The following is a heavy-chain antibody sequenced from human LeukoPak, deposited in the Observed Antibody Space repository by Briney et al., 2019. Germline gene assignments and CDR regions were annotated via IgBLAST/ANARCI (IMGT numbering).Heavy chain of an antibody. Sequence: PSETLSLTCAVYGGSFSGYYWSWIRQPPGKGLEWIGEINHSGSTNYNPSLKSRVTISVNTSKNQFSQKLSSVADADTAVYYCARLRPDVLMVHATFCYWGQGTLGNVS. J-gene: IGHJ4*01. CDR2: INHSGST. D-gene: IGHD2-8*01. CDR1: GGSFSGYY. CDR3: ARLRPDVLMVHATFCY. V-gene: IGHV4-34*01.